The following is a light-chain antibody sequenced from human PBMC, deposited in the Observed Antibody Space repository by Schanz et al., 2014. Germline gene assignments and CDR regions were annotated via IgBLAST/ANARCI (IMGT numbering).Light chain of an antibody. J-gene: IGKJ1*01. CDR3: QQYNTYSWT. V-gene: IGKV1D-12*01. CDR1: QGISSW. Sequence: DIQMPQSPSSVSASVGDKVTITCRASQGISSWLAWYQQKPGKAPKLLIHAASSLQSGVPSRISGSGXXXXFTLPISALLPXXXXXXYCQQYNTYSWTFGQGTKVEIE. CDR2: AAS.